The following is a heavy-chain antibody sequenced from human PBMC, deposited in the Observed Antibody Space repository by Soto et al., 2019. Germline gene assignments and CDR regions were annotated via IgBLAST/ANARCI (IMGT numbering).Heavy chain of an antibody. CDR2: IIPIFGTA. V-gene: IGHV1-69*01. J-gene: IGHJ6*02. D-gene: IGHD3-10*01. CDR1: GGTFSSYA. Sequence: QVQLVQSGAEVKKPGSSVKVSCKASGGTFSSYAISWVRQAPGQGLEWMGGIIPIFGTANYAQKFQGRVTITADESTSTAYMELSSLRSEETAVYYCARDHIVRGVIRSYYYGMDVWGQGTTVTVSS. CDR3: ARDHIVRGVIRSYYYGMDV.